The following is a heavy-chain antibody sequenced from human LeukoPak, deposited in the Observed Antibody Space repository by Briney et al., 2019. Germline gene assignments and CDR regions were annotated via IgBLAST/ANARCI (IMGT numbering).Heavy chain of an antibody. Sequence: PGGSLRLSCAASGFTFSSYGMHWVRQAPGKGLEWVSYISSSSSTIYYADSVKGRFTISRDNAKNSLYLQMNSLRAEDTAVYYCAKASGYDYFDYWGQGTLVTVSS. CDR1: GFTFSSYG. V-gene: IGHV3-48*04. J-gene: IGHJ4*02. D-gene: IGHD3-3*01. CDR3: AKASGYDYFDY. CDR2: ISSSSSTI.